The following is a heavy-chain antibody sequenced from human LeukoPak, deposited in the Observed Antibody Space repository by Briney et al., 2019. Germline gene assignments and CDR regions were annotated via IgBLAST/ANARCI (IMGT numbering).Heavy chain of an antibody. J-gene: IGHJ3*02. V-gene: IGHV3-11*05. CDR1: GFTFSDYY. CDR2: ISGSTTYT. Sequence: GGSLRLSCAASGFTFSDYYMSWIRQPPGKGLEWVSYISGSTTYTNYADSVRGRFTISRDNSKNSLYLQMNSLRVEDTAVYYCARDREVVAFDIWGQGTPVTVSS. D-gene: IGHD2-15*01. CDR3: ARDREVVAFDI.